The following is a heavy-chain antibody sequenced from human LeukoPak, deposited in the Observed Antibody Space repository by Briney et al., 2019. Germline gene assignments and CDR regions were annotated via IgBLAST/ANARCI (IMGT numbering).Heavy chain of an antibody. V-gene: IGHV3-9*03. J-gene: IGHJ4*02. CDR3: AKDVAAAGTTGSFDY. CDR1: GVTFDDYA. Sequence: GGSLRLSCAASGVTFDDYAMHWVRQAPGKGLEWVSDISWNSGSIGYADSVKGRFTISRDNAKNSLYLQMNSLRAEDMALYYCAKDVAAAGTTGSFDYWGQGTLVTVSS. D-gene: IGHD6-13*01. CDR2: ISWNSGSI.